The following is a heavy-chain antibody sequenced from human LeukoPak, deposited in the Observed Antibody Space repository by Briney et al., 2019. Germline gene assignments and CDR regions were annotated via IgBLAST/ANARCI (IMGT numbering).Heavy chain of an antibody. CDR2: INSDGSST. Sequence: PGGSLRLSCAASGFTFSSYWMHWVRPAPGKGLVWVSRINSDGSSTSYADSVKGRFTISRDNAKNTLYLQMNSLRAEDTAVYYCARVGRELTIDYWGQGTLVTVSS. CDR3: ARVGRELTIDY. D-gene: IGHD1-26*01. V-gene: IGHV3-74*01. J-gene: IGHJ4*02. CDR1: GFTFSSYW.